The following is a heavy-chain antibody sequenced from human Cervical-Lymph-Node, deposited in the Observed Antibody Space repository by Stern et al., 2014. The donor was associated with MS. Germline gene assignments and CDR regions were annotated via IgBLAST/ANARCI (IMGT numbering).Heavy chain of an antibody. D-gene: IGHD2-15*01. CDR2: ISGSGRNT. CDR3: AKEYCLDIVCFGMADN. V-gene: IGHV3-23*04. J-gene: IGHJ4*02. Sequence: EVQLVESGGGLVQPGGSLRLSCAASGFSFSNYAMAWVRQAPGKGLEWVSSISGSGRNTYYADSMRGRVTISRDNSQNTVYLQINSLRTEDTAVYYCAKEYCLDIVCFGMADNWGQGTLVTVSS. CDR1: GFSFSNYA.